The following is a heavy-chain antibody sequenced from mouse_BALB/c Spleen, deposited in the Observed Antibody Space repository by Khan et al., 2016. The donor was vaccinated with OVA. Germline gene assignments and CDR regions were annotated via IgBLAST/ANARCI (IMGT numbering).Heavy chain of an antibody. CDR2: INTYTGEP. J-gene: IGHJ4*01. CDR3: ARPTYYAYSLDY. Sequence: QIQLVQSGPELKKPGETVKISCKVSGYTFTNYGMNWVNQSPGKALKWMGWINTYTGEPTYAGDFKGRIAFSWDTTAGNVYLQMKNLKNEDTDTYLCARPTYYAYSLDYWGQGTTVTVSS. CDR1: GYTFTNYG. V-gene: IGHV9-3-1*01. D-gene: IGHD2-10*01.